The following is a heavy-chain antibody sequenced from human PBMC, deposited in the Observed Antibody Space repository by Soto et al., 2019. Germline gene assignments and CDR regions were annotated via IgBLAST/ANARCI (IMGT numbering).Heavy chain of an antibody. CDR3: ASAFGGWPPDS. D-gene: IGHD6-19*01. CDR2: INPLGGST. CDR1: GYTFTNQY. V-gene: IGHV1-46*01. J-gene: IGHJ4*02. Sequence: GASVKVSCKASGYTFTNQYMHWVRQAPGQGLEWMGIINPLGGSTNYAEKFQGRVTMTRDTSTSTVYMELSSLRFEDTAVYYCASAFGGWPPDSWGQGTLVTVSS.